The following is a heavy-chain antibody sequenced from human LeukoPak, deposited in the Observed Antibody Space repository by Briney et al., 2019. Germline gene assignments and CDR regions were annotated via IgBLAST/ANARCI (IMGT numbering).Heavy chain of an antibody. J-gene: IGHJ6*04. CDR2: IIPIFGTA. V-gene: IGHV1-69*06. Sequence: SVKVSCKASGGTFSSYAISWVRQAPGQGLEWMGGIIPIFGTANYAQEFQGRVTITADKSTSTAYMELSSLRSEDTAVYYCARAPTGYSGYDYYYYGMDVWGKGTTVTVSS. D-gene: IGHD5-12*01. CDR3: ARAPTGYSGYDYYYYGMDV. CDR1: GGTFSSYA.